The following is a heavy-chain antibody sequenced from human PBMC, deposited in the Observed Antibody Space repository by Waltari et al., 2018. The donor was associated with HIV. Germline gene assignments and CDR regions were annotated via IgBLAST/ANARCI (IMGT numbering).Heavy chain of an antibody. D-gene: IGHD2-2*02. V-gene: IGHV1-2*02. Sequence: QVQLVQSGAEVKKPGASVKISCKTSGYTFTGYYMQWVRQAPGQGLEGMGWIKHNNGATKEAQNVQGRVTMTRDTTISTAYMELSRLTSDDTAVYYCARPPQAIGVGAWHGMDVWGQGTTVTVSS. CDR3: ARPPQAIGVGAWHGMDV. CDR1: GYTFTGYY. CDR2: IKHNNGAT. J-gene: IGHJ6*02.